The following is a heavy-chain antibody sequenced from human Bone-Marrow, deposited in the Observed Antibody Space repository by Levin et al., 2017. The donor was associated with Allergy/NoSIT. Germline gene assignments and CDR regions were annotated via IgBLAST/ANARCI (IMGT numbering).Heavy chain of an antibody. CDR3: ATNFYDNSGLDY. D-gene: IGHD3-22*01. J-gene: IGHJ4*02. CDR1: GFTFRNYE. CDR2: MTRSAAGSLQ. Sequence: GGSLRLSCAASGFTFRNYEVNWVRQAPGKSLEWISYMTRSAAGSLQYYADSVRGRFTISRDDAHSSVFLHMSSLRVDDTAVYFCATNFYDNSGLDYWGPGTLVTVSS. V-gene: IGHV3-48*03.